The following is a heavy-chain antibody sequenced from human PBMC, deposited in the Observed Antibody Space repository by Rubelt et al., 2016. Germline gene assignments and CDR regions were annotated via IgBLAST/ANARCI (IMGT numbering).Heavy chain of an antibody. CDR1: GFTFINTW. CDR3: TTSHLVSGGLVDF. J-gene: IGHJ4*02. CDR2: IKSKTAGGTT. D-gene: IGHD2-15*01. Sequence: SGFTFINTWMTWVRQAPGKGLEWVGRIKSKTAGGTTDAAAPVKGRFTISRDDSKNTVYLQMNSLKTEDTAVYYCTTSHLVSGGLVDFWGQGTLVIVSS. V-gene: IGHV3-15*01.